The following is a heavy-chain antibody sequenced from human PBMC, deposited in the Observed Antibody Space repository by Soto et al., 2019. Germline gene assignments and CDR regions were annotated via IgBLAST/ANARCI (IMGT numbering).Heavy chain of an antibody. CDR3: GPRGAVAEPRGA. CDR2: TYYRAKWSS. V-gene: IGHV6-1*01. Sequence: PSQTLSLTCAISGDSVSSNSAAWNWIRQSPSRGLEWLGRTYYRAKWSSDYAVSVKSRMTINADTSRNQFSLQLGSVTAADTAVYYCGPRGAVAEPRGAWGQGTVVTVAS. J-gene: IGHJ4*02. CDR1: GDSVSSNSAA. D-gene: IGHD6-19*01.